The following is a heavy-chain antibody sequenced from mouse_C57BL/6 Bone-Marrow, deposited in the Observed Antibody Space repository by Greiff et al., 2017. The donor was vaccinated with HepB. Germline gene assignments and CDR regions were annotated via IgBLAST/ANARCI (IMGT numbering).Heavy chain of an antibody. CDR3: ARRGGSGYDYAMDY. J-gene: IGHJ4*01. V-gene: IGHV1-69*01. Sequence: QVQLQQPGAELVMPGASVKLSCKASGYTFTSYWMHWVKQRPGQGLEWIGEIDPSDSYTNYNQKFKGKSTLTVDKSSSTAYMQLSSLTSEDSAVYYCARRGGSGYDYAMDYWGQGTSVTVSS. CDR2: IDPSDSYT. D-gene: IGHD1-1*01. CDR1: GYTFTSYW.